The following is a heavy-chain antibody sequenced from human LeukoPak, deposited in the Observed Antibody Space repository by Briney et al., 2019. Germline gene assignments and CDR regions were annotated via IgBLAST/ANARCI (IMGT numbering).Heavy chain of an antibody. CDR2: IYTSGST. CDR1: GGSISSYY. CDR3: ARHLHPRNYFDY. V-gene: IGHV4-4*09. D-gene: IGHD4-11*01. Sequence: SETLSLTCTVSGGSISSYYWSWLRQPPGKGLEWIGYIYTSGSTNYNPSLKSRVTISVDTSKNQFSLKLSSVTAADTAVYYCARHLHPRNYFDYWGQGTLVTVSS. J-gene: IGHJ4*02.